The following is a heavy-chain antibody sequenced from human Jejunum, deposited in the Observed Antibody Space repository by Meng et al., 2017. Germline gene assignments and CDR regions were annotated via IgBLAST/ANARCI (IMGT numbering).Heavy chain of an antibody. CDR2: IHHSGSI. CDR1: GGSFSTYD. Sequence: QVQVQQWGAGLLKPSKTLSLTCAFQGGSFSTYDWSWIRQPPGKGLEWLGQIHHSGSINDNPSLKGRVTMSVDTSRSQISLKLNSVTAADTAVYYCRLAYCVSDCGDYWGQGTLVTVSS. V-gene: IGHV4-34*01. CDR3: RLAYCVSDCGDY. J-gene: IGHJ4*02. D-gene: IGHD2-21*02.